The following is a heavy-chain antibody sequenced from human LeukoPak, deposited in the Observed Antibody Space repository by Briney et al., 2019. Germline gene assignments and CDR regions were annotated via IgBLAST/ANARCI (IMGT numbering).Heavy chain of an antibody. V-gene: IGHV4-4*07. CDR1: GGSLSSFY. Sequence: SETLSLTCTVSGGSLSSFYWSWFRQPAGRGLEWIGRIYSSGSTNYNPSLKSRLTMSVDTSKNQFSLRLSSVTAADTAVYYCARVLGWAGFDYWGQGTLVTVSS. D-gene: IGHD6-19*01. CDR3: ARVLGWAGFDY. CDR2: IYSSGST. J-gene: IGHJ4*02.